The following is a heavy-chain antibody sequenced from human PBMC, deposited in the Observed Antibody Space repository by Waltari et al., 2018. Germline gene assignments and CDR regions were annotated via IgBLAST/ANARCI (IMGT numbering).Heavy chain of an antibody. CDR1: GGSISSYY. D-gene: IGHD3-22*01. CDR2: IYYSGST. V-gene: IGHV4-59*01. J-gene: IGHJ2*01. CDR3: ARAYYDSSGYPSTYWYFDL. Sequence: QVQLQESGTGLVKPSETLSLTCTVTGGSISSYYWSWIRKPPGKGLEWIGYIYYSGSTNYNPSLKSRVTISVDTSKNQFSLKLSSVTAADTAVYYCARAYYDSSGYPSTYWYFDLWGRGTLVTVSS.